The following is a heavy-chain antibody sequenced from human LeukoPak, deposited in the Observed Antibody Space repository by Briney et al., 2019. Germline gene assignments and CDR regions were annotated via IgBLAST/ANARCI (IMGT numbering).Heavy chain of an antibody. CDR1: GFTFSNYA. CDR3: ARDWYFYL. V-gene: IGHV3-23*01. J-gene: IGHJ2*01. Sequence: GGSLRLSCAASGFTFSNYAMSWVRQAPGKGLEWVSAISSGDNTYYTDSVKGRFTISRDNSKSTLYLQMNSLRGEDTAIYYCARDWYFYLWGRGTLVTVSS. CDR2: ISSGDNT.